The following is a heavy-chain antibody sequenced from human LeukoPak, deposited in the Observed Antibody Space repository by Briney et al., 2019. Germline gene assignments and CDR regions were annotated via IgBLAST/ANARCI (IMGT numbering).Heavy chain of an antibody. CDR3: ASDLEWLLDY. CDR1: GFTFSSYA. V-gene: IGHV3-30-3*01. Sequence: PGGSLRLSCAASGFTFSSYAMHWVRQAPGKGLEWVAVISYDGSNKYYADSVKGRFTISRDNSKNTLYLQMNSLRAEDTAVYYCASDLEWLLDYWGQGTLVTVSS. CDR2: ISYDGSNK. D-gene: IGHD3-3*01. J-gene: IGHJ4*02.